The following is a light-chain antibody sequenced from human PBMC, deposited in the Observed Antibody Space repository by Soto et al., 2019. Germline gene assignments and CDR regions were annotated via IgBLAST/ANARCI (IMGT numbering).Light chain of an antibody. Sequence: DIQMTQSPSSLSASVGDRVTITCRASQTISSYLNWYQQRPGKAPNLLIYASSSLQSGVPPRFSGSGSGTDFTLTISSLQPEDFATYYCQQNYSTPSTFGQGTRLEIK. CDR2: ASS. CDR3: QQNYSTPST. J-gene: IGKJ5*01. V-gene: IGKV1-39*01. CDR1: QTISSY.